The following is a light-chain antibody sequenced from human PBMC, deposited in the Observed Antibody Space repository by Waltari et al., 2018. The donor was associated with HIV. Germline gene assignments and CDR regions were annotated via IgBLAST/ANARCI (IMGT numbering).Light chain of an antibody. CDR2: LGS. J-gene: IGKJ2*01. CDR1: QSLLHKNGYNY. Sequence: DIVMTQSPLSLTVTPGESASISCRSSQSLLHKNGYNYLNWYLQKPGQSPQLLISLGSNRASWVPDRFSGSGSGTDFTLEISKLEAGDVGVYYCMQALQTPRTFGQGTKLETK. CDR3: MQALQTPRT. V-gene: IGKV2-28*01.